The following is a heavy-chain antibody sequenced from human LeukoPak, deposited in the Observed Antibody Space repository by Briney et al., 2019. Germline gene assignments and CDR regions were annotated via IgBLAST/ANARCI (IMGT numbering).Heavy chain of an antibody. Sequence: SETLSLTCAVYGGSFSGYYWSWIRQPPGKGLEWIGEINHSGSTNYNPSLKSRVTISVDTSKNQFSLKLSSVTAADTAVYYCARARTYSYGYYYFDYWGQGTLVTASS. CDR1: GGSFSGYY. CDR2: INHSGST. V-gene: IGHV4-34*01. D-gene: IGHD5-18*01. CDR3: ARARTYSYGYYYFDY. J-gene: IGHJ4*02.